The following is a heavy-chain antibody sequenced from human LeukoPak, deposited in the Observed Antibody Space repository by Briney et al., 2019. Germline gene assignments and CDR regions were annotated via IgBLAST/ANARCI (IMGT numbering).Heavy chain of an antibody. CDR2: ICWHSGTI. J-gene: IGHJ5*02. V-gene: IGHV3-9*01. CDR1: GFMFDNYA. Sequence: GGSLRLSCAVSGFMFDNYAMHCVRQAPGKGLEWVSAICWHSGTILYGDSVKGRFTISRDNANNSLYLQMNSLRPEDTAVYYCAKGAASTIARTWFAPWGQGTHVTVSS. D-gene: IGHD3-10*01. CDR3: AKGAASTIARTWFAP.